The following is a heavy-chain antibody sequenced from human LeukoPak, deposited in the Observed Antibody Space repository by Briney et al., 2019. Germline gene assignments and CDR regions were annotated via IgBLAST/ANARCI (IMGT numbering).Heavy chain of an antibody. V-gene: IGHV3-23*01. Sequence: RGALRLSRAPPGFSFSSNAVSWAGQAPEKGVEGVSAISGSGGGTYYADSAKGRFTVSRDNSKNTLNLQLNSLRVEDTAVYYCAKDPRASSAYYGDRLGYWGQGTLVTVSS. CDR2: ISGSGGGT. CDR3: AKDPRASSAYYGDRLGY. D-gene: IGHD3-22*01. CDR1: GFSFSSNA. J-gene: IGHJ4*02.